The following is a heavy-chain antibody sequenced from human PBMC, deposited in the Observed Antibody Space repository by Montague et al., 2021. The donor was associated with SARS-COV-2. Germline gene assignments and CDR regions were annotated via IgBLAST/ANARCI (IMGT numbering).Heavy chain of an antibody. CDR3: AHRTIRDVSGSYDX. Sequence: PALVKPTQTLTLTCSFSGFSLSTSGVGVGWIRQPPGKALEWLALIYWDDDKRYSPSLKSRLTITKDTSKNQVVLTMINMDPVDTATYYCAHRTIRDVSGSYDXWGQGTLVTVSS. CDR2: IYWDDDK. CDR1: GFSLSTSGVG. J-gene: IGHJ4*02. D-gene: IGHD3-10*01. V-gene: IGHV2-5*02.